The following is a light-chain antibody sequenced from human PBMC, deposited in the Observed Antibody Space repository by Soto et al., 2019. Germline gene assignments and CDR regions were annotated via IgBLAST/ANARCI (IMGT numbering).Light chain of an antibody. Sequence: EIVLTQSPGTLSLSPGEGATLSCRASQSVSSNTLAWYQQKPGQAPRLLIYGASIRVTGIPDRFRGGGSGTDFTLTISRLEPEDFAVYYCQQYGRSQAFGQGTKVEIK. V-gene: IGKV3-20*01. CDR3: QQYGRSQA. CDR1: QSVSSNT. CDR2: GAS. J-gene: IGKJ1*01.